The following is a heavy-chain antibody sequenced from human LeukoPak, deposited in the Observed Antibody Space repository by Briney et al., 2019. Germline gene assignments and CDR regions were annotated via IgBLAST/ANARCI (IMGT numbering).Heavy chain of an antibody. CDR1: GFTFSCYS. V-gene: IGHV3-21*01. CDR2: ISSSSSYI. CDR3: ARTRGYSGYDHGY. D-gene: IGHD5-12*01. Sequence: GGSLRLSCAASGFTFSCYSMNWVRQAQGKGLEWVSSISSSSSYIYYADSVKGRFTISRDNAKNSLYLQMNSLRAEDTAVYYCARTRGYSGYDHGYWGQGTLVTVSS. J-gene: IGHJ4*02.